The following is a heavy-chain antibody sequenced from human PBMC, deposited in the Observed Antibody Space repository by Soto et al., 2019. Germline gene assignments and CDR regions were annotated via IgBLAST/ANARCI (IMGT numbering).Heavy chain of an antibody. J-gene: IGHJ4*02. CDR3: AKDWQWEVPLWGFDY. D-gene: IGHD1-26*01. CDR1: GFSFRNYG. CDR2: ISYDGSKK. Sequence: QVQLVESGGGVVQPGRSLRLSCAASGFSFRNYGMHWVRQTPGKGLEWVAIISYDGSKKYYGDSVKGRVTISRDNSKNTLYLQMNSLRSEDTAVYYSAKDWQWEVPLWGFDYWGQGSLVIVSS. V-gene: IGHV3-30*18.